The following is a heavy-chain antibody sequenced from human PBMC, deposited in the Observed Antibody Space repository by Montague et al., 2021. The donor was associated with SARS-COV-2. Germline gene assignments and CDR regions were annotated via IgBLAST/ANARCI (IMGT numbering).Heavy chain of an antibody. Sequence: TLSLTCTVSGGSISRGYYYWSWIRLPAGKGLEWIGRIYRSGSPNYNPSPESRVVLSVDTSRNQFSMKMTSVTAADTAMYYCARGVDTGVVTVTGGFDSWAREPWSSSPQ. CDR3: ARGVDTGVVTVTGGFDS. CDR1: GGSISRGYYY. D-gene: IGHD5-18*01. J-gene: IGHJ4*02. V-gene: IGHV4-61*02. CDR2: IYRSGSP.